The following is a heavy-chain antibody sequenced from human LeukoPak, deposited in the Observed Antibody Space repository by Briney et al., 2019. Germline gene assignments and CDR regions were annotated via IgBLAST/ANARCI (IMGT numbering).Heavy chain of an antibody. CDR2: IYYSGST. D-gene: IGHD4-17*01. CDR1: GGSISSGGYY. J-gene: IGHJ4*02. CDR3: ARGDYGDYVFDY. Sequence: TPSETLSLTCTVSGGSISSGGYYWSWIRQHPGKGLEWIGYIYYSGSTYYNPSLESRVTISVDTSKNQFSLKLSSVTAADTAVYYCARGDYGDYVFDYWGQGTLVTVSS. V-gene: IGHV4-31*03.